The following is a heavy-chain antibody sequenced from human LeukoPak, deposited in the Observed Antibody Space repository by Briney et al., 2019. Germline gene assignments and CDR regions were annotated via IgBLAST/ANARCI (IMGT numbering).Heavy chain of an antibody. J-gene: IGHJ5*02. CDR1: GGSISSYY. CDR3: ARGPDWFDP. Sequence: KPSETLSLTCTVSGGSISSYYWSWIRQPPGKGLEWIGYIYYSGSTNYNPSLKSRVTISVDTSKNQFSLKLSSVTAADTAVYYCARGPDWFDPWDQGTLVTVSS. CDR2: IYYSGST. V-gene: IGHV4-59*01.